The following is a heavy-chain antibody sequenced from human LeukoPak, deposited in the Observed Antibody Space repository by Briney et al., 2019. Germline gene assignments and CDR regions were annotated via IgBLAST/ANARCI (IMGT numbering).Heavy chain of an antibody. CDR3: TRRFCSGGSCYFDY. CDR2: IRSKANSYAT. V-gene: IGHV3-73*01. J-gene: IGHJ4*02. D-gene: IGHD2-15*01. Sequence: PGGSLRLSCAASGFAFSGSAMHWVRQASGKGLEWVGRIRSKANSYATAYAASVKGRFTISRDDSKNTAYLQMNSLKTEDTAVYYCTRRFCSGGSCYFDYWGQGTLVTVSS. CDR1: GFAFSGSA.